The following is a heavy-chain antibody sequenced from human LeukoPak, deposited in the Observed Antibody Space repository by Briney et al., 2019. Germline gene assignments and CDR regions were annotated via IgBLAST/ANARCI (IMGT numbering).Heavy chain of an antibody. Sequence: GESLKISCKGSGYTFSSYWIGWVRQMPGKGMEWMGIIYPDDSDTRYSPSYQGQVTISADKSISTAYLQWSSLKASDTAMYYCARLAYCSNDVCYSNYYYSMDVWGKGTTVTVSS. J-gene: IGHJ6*03. CDR2: IYPDDSDT. D-gene: IGHD2-8*01. CDR1: GYTFSSYW. V-gene: IGHV5-51*01. CDR3: ARLAYCSNDVCYSNYYYSMDV.